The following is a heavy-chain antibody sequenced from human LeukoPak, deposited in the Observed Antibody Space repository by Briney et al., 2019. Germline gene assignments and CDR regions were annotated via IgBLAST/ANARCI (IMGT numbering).Heavy chain of an antibody. D-gene: IGHD3-22*01. J-gene: IGHJ4*02. Sequence: SETLSLTCTVPGGSISSYYWSWIRQPPGKGLEWIGYIYYSGSTNQNPSLRGRVTMSVDTSKNQFSLKLSSVTAADTAVYYCARQAGYYYDSSGYYPFDYWGQGTLVTVSS. CDR3: ARQAGYYYDSSGYYPFDY. CDR2: IYYSGST. CDR1: GGSISSYY. V-gene: IGHV4-59*08.